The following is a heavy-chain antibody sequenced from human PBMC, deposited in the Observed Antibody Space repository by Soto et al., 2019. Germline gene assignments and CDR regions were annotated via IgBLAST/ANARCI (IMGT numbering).Heavy chain of an antibody. V-gene: IGHV1-69*02. Sequence: QVQLVQSGAEVKKPGSSVKVSCKASGGTFSRYTINWVRQAPGQGLEWMGRIIPIAAIANYTQKFQGRVTITVDKSSTTAYMELSSLRSDDTAVYYCARGSTIVRGAPSWFDSWGQGTLVTVS. J-gene: IGHJ5*01. CDR3: ARGSTIVRGAPSWFDS. CDR1: GGTFSRYT. CDR2: IIPIAAIA. D-gene: IGHD3-10*01.